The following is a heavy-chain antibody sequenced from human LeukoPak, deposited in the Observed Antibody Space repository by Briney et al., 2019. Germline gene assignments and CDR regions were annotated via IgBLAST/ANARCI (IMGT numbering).Heavy chain of an antibody. Sequence: PSETLSLTCTVPGGSISSYYCSWIRQPPGKGLEWVGYIYYSGSTNYNPSLKSRVTISVDTSKNQFSLKLSSVTAADTAVYYCARTYCSGGSCYYDYWGQGTLVTVSS. CDR3: ARTYCSGGSCYYDY. CDR2: IYYSGST. D-gene: IGHD2-15*01. CDR1: GGSISSYY. V-gene: IGHV4-59*01. J-gene: IGHJ4*02.